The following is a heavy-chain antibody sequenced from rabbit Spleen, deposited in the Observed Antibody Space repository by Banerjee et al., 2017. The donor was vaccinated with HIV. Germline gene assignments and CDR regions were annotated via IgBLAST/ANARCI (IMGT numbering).Heavy chain of an antibody. CDR2: INIVTYKA. CDR1: GFSFSSTYW. J-gene: IGHJ4*01. CDR3: ARDLIGVIGWNFNL. D-gene: IGHD1-1*01. V-gene: IGHV1S45*01. Sequence: QEQLEESGGDLVKPEGSLTLTCTASGFSFSSTYWICWVRQAPGKGLEWIACINIVTYKAVYATWAKGRFTISRTSSTTVTLQMTSLTAADTATYFCARDLIGVIGWNFNLWGPGTLVTVS.